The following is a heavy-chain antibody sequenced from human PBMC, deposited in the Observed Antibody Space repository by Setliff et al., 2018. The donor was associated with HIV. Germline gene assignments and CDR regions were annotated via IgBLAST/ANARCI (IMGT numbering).Heavy chain of an antibody. CDR2: ISGFNGNT. CDR3: ARVPYRSAWFSGGHDAFDI. CDR1: GYSFARYG. Sequence: ASVKVSCKASGYSFARYGLSWVRQAPGQGLEWMGWISGFNGNTKYAQSFQDRVAMTTGTATSTAYMEMRSLRSDDTAVYFCARVPYRSAWFSGGHDAFDIWGQGTMFTVSS. V-gene: IGHV1-18*01. D-gene: IGHD6-19*01. J-gene: IGHJ3*02.